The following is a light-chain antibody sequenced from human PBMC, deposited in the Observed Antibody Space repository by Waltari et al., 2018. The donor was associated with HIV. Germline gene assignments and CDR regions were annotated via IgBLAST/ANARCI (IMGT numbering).Light chain of an antibody. J-gene: IGKJ5*01. CDR3: HQSSSLPHT. CDR1: QSIGTG. Sequence: EIVLTQSPEFQSATPKEKVTITCRASQSIGTGLHWYQQKPNQSPKLLIKSASPSFSGAPSRFSGSGSGTDFTLTINSLEAEDAATYYCHQSSSLPHTFGQGTRLEIK. V-gene: IGKV6-21*01. CDR2: SAS.